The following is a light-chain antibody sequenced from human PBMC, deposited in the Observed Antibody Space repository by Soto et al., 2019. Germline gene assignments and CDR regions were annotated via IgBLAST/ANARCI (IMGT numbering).Light chain of an antibody. Sequence: TVMTQSPATLSMSPGDRAALSCRASLSVATNMAWSQQKPGQAPRLLLYGASIRATGVPPRFYGSGSGTEFSITIHNLQHEEFSVYYCDQYNTGLRTFGRGTRVEV. CDR2: GAS. J-gene: IGKJ1*01. CDR1: LSVATN. V-gene: IGKV3-15*01. CDR3: DQYNTGLRT.